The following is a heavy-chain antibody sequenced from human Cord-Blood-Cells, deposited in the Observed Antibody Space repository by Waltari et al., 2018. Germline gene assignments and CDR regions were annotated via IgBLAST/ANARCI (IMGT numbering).Heavy chain of an antibody. CDR3: ARSPNFGNGRLDY. CDR1: GYTFTGYY. CDR2: INPNRGGT. D-gene: IGHD3-3*01. V-gene: IGHV1-2*04. Sequence: QVQLVQSGAEVKKPGASVKVSCKASGYTFTGYYMHLVRQAPGQGLEWMGWINPNRGGTNYAQKFQGWVTMTRDTSISTAYMELSRLRSDDTAVYYCARSPNFGNGRLDYWGQGTLVTVSS. J-gene: IGHJ4*02.